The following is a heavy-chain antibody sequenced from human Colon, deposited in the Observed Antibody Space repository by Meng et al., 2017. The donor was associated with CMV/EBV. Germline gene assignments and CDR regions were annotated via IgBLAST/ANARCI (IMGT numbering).Heavy chain of an antibody. CDR3: ASRRRSGYDYRSYYFDF. J-gene: IGHJ4*02. CDR2: ITRRGTS. Sequence: GASFHDYYSRCVRQTPGTGLELIGEITRRGTSNYNPSLKSRVTMSLHTSNTPFTLNLPSLTAADTAVYYCASRRRSGYDYRSYYFDFWGQGALVIVSS. V-gene: IGHV4-34*01. D-gene: IGHD5-12*01. CDR1: GASFHDYY.